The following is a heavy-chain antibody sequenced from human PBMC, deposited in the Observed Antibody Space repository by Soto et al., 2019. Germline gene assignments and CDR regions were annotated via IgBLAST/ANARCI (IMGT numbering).Heavy chain of an antibody. J-gene: IGHJ4*02. CDR3: ARGGYDTSGQTFIGWGPDC. D-gene: IGHD3-22*01. V-gene: IGHV4-30-4*01. Sequence: HVQLQESGPGPVTPSQTLSLSCTVSGVSITSGSYYWTWVRQSPGKGLEWIGYGYYSGNTYYNRSPNGRATISVDTSNTQFSLRLTSVTAAGMSVYYRARGGYDTSGQTFIGWGPDCWGQGTLVTVSS. CDR1: GVSITSGSYY. CDR2: GYYSGNT.